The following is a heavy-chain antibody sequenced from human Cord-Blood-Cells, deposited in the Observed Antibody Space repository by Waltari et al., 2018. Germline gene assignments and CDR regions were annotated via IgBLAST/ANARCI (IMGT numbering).Heavy chain of an antibody. Sequence: QVQLQESGPGLVKPSETLSLTCTVAGGSIRSYYWSWIRQPAGKGLEWIGRIYTSGSTNYNPSLKSRVTMSVDTSKNQFSLKLSSVTAADTAVYYCARDHCTNGVCYYFDYWGQGTLVTVSS. CDR3: ARDHCTNGVCYYFDY. D-gene: IGHD2-8*01. CDR2: IYTSGST. J-gene: IGHJ4*02. CDR1: GGSIRSYY. V-gene: IGHV4-4*07.